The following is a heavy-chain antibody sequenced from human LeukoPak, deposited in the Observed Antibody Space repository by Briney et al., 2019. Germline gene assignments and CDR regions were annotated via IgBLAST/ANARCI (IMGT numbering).Heavy chain of an antibody. J-gene: IGHJ4*02. CDR2: INSDGSST. V-gene: IGHV3-74*01. Sequence: PGGSLRLSCAASGFTFSSYWMHWVRQAPGKGLVWVSRINSDGSSTSYADSVKGRFTISRDNAKNTLYLQMNSLRAEDTAVYYCARASDSVAAIDYWGQGTLVTVSS. CDR1: GFTFSSYW. D-gene: IGHD6-19*01. CDR3: ARASDSVAAIDY.